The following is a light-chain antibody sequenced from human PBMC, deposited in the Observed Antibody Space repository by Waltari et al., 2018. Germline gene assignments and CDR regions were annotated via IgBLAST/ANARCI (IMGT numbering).Light chain of an antibody. CDR2: VAS. Sequence: DIQMTQSPSSLSASVGDRVTINCRASQSISNFLIGYQQKPGKAPNLLIYVASTLQTGVPSRFSVSGSGTDFTLTISSVQPEDFAAYYCQQSYRIPPTFDGGTKVEI. J-gene: IGKJ4*01. V-gene: IGKV1-39*01. CDR3: QQSYRIPPT. CDR1: QSISNF.